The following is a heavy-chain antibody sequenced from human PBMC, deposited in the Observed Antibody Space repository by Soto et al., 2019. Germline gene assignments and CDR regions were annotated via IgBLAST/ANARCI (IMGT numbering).Heavy chain of an antibody. CDR3: ARDRTTVVTDYWYFDL. Sequence: PXGSLRLSCAASGFTVSSNYMSWVRQAPGKGLEWVSVIYSGGSTYYADSVKGRFTISRDNSKNTLYLQMTSLRAEDTAVYYCARDRTTVVTDYWYFDLWGRGTLVTVSS. V-gene: IGHV3-53*01. CDR2: IYSGGST. J-gene: IGHJ2*01. D-gene: IGHD4-17*01. CDR1: GFTVSSNY.